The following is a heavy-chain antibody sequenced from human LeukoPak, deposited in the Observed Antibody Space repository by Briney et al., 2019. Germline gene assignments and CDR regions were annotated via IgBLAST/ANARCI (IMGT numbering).Heavy chain of an antibody. CDR1: GYTLTGYY. V-gene: IGHV1-2*02. D-gene: IGHD3-22*01. J-gene: IGHJ4*02. CDR2: INPNSGGT. Sequence: ASVKVSCKASGYTLTGYYMHWARQAPGQGLEWMGWINPNSGGTNYAQKFQGRVTMTRDTSISTAYMELSRLRSDGTAVYYCAILSYYYDSSGYPFDYWGQGTLVTVSS. CDR3: AILSYYYDSSGYPFDY.